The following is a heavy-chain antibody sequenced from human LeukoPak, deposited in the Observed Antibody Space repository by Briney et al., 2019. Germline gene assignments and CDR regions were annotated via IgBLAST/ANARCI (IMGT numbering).Heavy chain of an antibody. Sequence: PSETLSLTCTVSGGSISSYYWAWIWQPAGEGLEWLGRIYFGSTKFNPSLNGRVTMSADTSMNQFSLKLSSLTAADTAVYYCAKVGSGDGYSRYFEFWGQGTLVTVSS. D-gene: IGHD2-15*01. V-gene: IGHV4-4*07. CDR1: GGSISSYY. J-gene: IGHJ4*02. CDR3: AKVGSGDGYSRYFEF. CDR2: IYFGST.